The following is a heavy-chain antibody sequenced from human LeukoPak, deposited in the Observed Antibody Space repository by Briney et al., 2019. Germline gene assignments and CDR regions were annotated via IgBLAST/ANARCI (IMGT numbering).Heavy chain of an antibody. CDR1: GFTFSSYG. D-gene: IGHD3-10*01. CDR3: AKGVVWYGWGSYQSADFDY. Sequence: GGSLRLSCAASGFTFSSYGMHWVRQAPGKGLEWVAFIRYDGSNKYYADSVKGRFTIYRDNSKNTLYLQMNSLRAEDTAEYYCAKGVVWYGWGSYQSADFDYWGQGTLVTASS. V-gene: IGHV3-30*02. CDR2: IRYDGSNK. J-gene: IGHJ4*02.